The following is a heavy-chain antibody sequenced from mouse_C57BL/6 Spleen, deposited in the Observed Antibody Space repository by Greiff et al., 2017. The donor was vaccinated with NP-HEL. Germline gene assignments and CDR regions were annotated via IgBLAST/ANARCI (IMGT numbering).Heavy chain of an antibody. CDR3: AREDWDDYYAMDY. J-gene: IGHJ4*01. Sequence: EVKLVESGGGLVKPGGSLKLSCAASGFTFSSYAMSWVRQTPEKRLEWVATISDGGSYTYYPDNVKGRFTISRDNAKNNLYLQMSHLKSEDTAMYYCAREDWDDYYAMDYWGQGTSVTVSS. D-gene: IGHD4-1*01. CDR1: GFTFSSYA. CDR2: ISDGGSYT. V-gene: IGHV5-4*01.